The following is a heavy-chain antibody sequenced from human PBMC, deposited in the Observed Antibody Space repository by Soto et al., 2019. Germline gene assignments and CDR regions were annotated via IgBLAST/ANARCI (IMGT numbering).Heavy chain of an antibody. Sequence: GGSLRLSCAASGVTFSSYGMHWVRQAPGKGLEWVAVISYDGSNKYYANSVQGRFTISRDNSKNTVYLQMGSLRPEDMAVYYCARRARPDFYYMDVWGKGTTVTVSS. D-gene: IGHD6-6*01. CDR3: ARRARPDFYYMDV. J-gene: IGHJ6*03. CDR2: ISYDGSNK. V-gene: IGHV3-30*03. CDR1: GVTFSSYG.